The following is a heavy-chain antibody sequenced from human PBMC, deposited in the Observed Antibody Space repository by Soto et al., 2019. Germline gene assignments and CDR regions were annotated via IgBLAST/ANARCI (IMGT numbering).Heavy chain of an antibody. V-gene: IGHV1-45*02. Sequence: VKVSCKASGYTFTYRYLHWVRQAPGQALEWMGWITPFNGNTNYAQKFQDRVTITRDRSMSTAYMELSSLRSEDTAMYYCASPKYYDIPELRDAFDIWGQGTMVTVSS. CDR2: ITPFNGNT. CDR1: GYTFTYRY. CDR3: ASPKYYDIPELRDAFDI. D-gene: IGHD3-9*01. J-gene: IGHJ3*02.